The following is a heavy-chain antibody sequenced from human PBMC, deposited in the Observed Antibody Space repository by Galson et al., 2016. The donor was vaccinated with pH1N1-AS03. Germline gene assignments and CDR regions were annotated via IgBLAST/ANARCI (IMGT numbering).Heavy chain of an antibody. CDR2: IFPGGRS. CDR1: GGSMNSMNW. V-gene: IGHV4-4*02. D-gene: IGHD3-9*01. CDR3: TTRKYELIRYFSY. J-gene: IGHJ4*02. Sequence: SETLSLTCSVSGGSMNSMNWWTWVRQSPGRGLEWIGEIFPGGRSNYNPALKSRLTILVDESRNQFSLNLNTVTAADTATYYCTTRKYELIRYFSYWGQGALVTVSS.